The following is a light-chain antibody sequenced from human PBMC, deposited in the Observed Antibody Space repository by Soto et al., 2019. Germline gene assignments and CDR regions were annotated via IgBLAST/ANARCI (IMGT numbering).Light chain of an antibody. CDR1: QSVDTM. J-gene: IGKJ2*02. CDR3: QVRTDWPHFYCT. Sequence: EIVLTQSPSSLSLSAGERVTLSCRASQSVDTMVAWYQQQVGRTPRLHIYETSNTATGVPGRISCSGSGPDFTPAFRRLDTEDLAVYLCQVRTDWPHFYCTFGQGTKL. CDR2: ETS. V-gene: IGKV3-11*01.